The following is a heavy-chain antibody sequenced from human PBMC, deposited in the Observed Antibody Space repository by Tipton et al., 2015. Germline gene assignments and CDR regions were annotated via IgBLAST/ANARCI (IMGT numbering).Heavy chain of an antibody. CDR1: SDSISKYY. D-gene: IGHD3-22*01. CDR2: IQYSGST. J-gene: IGHJ4*02. V-gene: IGHV4-59*01. CDR3: ARLTGDYYDSATYDPTYVDY. Sequence: TLSLTCSVSSDSISKYYWSWIRQPPGKELEWIGYIQYSGSTNYNPSLKSRLTMSVDSSKNQFSLRLSSATAADTAVYYCARLTGDYYDSATYDPTYVDYWGQGILVSVSS.